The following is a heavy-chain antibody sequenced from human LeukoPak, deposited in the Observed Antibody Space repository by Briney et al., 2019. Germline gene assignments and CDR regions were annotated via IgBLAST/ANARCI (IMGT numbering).Heavy chain of an antibody. CDR3: ARGPVTTH. CDR2: INHSGST. V-gene: IGHV4-34*01. J-gene: IGHJ4*02. Sequence: SETLSLTCAVYGGSFSGYYWSWIRQPPGKGLEWIGEINHSGSTNYNPSLKSRVTISVDTSKNQFSLKLSSVTAADTAVYYCARGPVTTHWGQGTLVTVSS. D-gene: IGHD4-17*01. CDR1: GGSFSGYY.